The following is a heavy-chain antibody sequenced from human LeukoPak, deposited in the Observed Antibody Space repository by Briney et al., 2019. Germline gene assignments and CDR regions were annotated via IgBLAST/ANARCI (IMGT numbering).Heavy chain of an antibody. D-gene: IGHD3-16*01. CDR2: ISGSGGST. V-gene: IGHV3-23*01. Sequence: PGGSLRLSCAASGFTFNSYVMNWVRQAPGKGLEWVSAISGSGGSTYYADSVKGRFTISRDNSKNTLYLQMNSLRAEDTAVYYCAEKVGGVYGFDFWGQGTMVTVSS. CDR1: GFTFNSYV. J-gene: IGHJ3*01. CDR3: AEKVGGVYGFDF.